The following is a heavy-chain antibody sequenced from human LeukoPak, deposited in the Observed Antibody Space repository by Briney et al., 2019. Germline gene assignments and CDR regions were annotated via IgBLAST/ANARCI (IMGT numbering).Heavy chain of an antibody. Sequence: GESLKISCKASGYSFTSYWIGWVRQVPGKGLEWMGIIDPSDFETRYTPSFQGQVTISVDKSLTTAYLQWNSLKASDTAMYYCARQTAMGRSGDYWGQGTLVTVSS. CDR3: ARQTAMGRSGDY. CDR1: GYSFTSYW. J-gene: IGHJ4*02. D-gene: IGHD5-18*01. V-gene: IGHV5-51*01. CDR2: IDPSDFET.